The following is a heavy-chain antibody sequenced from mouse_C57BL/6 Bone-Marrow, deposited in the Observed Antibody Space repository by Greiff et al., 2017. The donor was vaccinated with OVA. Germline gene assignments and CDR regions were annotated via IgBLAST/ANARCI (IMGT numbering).Heavy chain of an antibody. CDR3: ERRHLPYYAMDY. J-gene: IGHJ4*01. Sequence: QVQLQQPGAELVKPGASVKLSCKASGYTFTSYWMHWVKQRPGQGLEWIGMIHPNSGSTNYNEKFKSKATLTVDKSSSTAYMQLSSLTSEDSAVYYCERRHLPYYAMDYWGQGTSVTVSS. D-gene: IGHD2-1*01. V-gene: IGHV1-64*01. CDR2: IHPNSGST. CDR1: GYTFTSYW.